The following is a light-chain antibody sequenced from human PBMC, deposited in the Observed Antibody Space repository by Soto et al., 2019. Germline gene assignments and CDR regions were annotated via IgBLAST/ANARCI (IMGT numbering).Light chain of an antibody. V-gene: IGKV1-5*01. CDR3: QQYNTHSGT. J-gene: IGKJ1*01. Sequence: DIQMTQSPSTLSASLGDRVTITCRASQTVNAWLAWYQHKPGKAPKPLIYDASILESGVPVRFSGSGSGTEFILTISSLQPDDVGTYYCQQYNTHSGTFGQGTKVE. CDR1: QTVNAW. CDR2: DAS.